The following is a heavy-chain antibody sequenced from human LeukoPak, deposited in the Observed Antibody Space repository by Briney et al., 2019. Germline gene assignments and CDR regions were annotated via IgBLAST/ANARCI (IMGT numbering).Heavy chain of an antibody. V-gene: IGHV4-4*02. CDR1: GGSITNTNY. Sequence: SGTLSLTCGVSGGSITNTNYWTWVRQPPGKGLEWIGEVNLQGSTNYNPSLMGRVAISVDTSENHISLQLTSVTAADTAVYYCAREGGPYRPLDYSGQGTLVTVSP. CDR3: AREGGPYRPLDY. CDR2: VNLQGST. J-gene: IGHJ4*02.